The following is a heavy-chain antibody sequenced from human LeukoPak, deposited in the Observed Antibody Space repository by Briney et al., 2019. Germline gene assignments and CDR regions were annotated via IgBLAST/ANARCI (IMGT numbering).Heavy chain of an antibody. CDR3: ARVNEIADFWSGPGY. Sequence: PGGSLRLSCAASGFTFSSYSMNWVRQAPGKGLEWVSSISSSSSYIYYADSVKGRFTIFRDNAKNSLYLQMNSLRAEDTAVYYCARVNEIADFWSGPGYWGQGTLVTVSS. D-gene: IGHD3-3*01. V-gene: IGHV3-21*01. CDR2: ISSSSSYI. J-gene: IGHJ4*02. CDR1: GFTFSSYS.